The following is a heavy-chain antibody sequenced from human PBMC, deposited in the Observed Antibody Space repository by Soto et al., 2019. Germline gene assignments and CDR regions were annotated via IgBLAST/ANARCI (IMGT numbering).Heavy chain of an antibody. Sequence: QLQLQESGPGLVKPSETLSLTCTVSGGSISSRGYYWGWIRQSPGKGLAWIGTIYYSGNTYYNPYLKMRVSISGDTSKNQFSLKLSALPAADTAVYYCARGDWRSSSTFDSWGQGTLVTASS. D-gene: IGHD6-6*01. CDR1: GGSISSRGYY. J-gene: IGHJ4*02. CDR3: ARGDWRSSSTFDS. V-gene: IGHV4-39*01. CDR2: IYYSGNT.